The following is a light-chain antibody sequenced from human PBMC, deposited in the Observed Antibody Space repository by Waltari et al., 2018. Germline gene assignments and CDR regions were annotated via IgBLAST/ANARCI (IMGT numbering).Light chain of an antibody. V-gene: IGLV3-10*01. CDR2: EDS. Sequence: SYELTQPPSAAVSPGQPARITCSGDAWPNKYDFWYQQQSGQAPVLFIYEDSKRPSGIPERFSGSSSGTMAALTISGAQVEDEADYYCYSTDSNNNYEVFGGGTKLTVL. CDR3: YSTDSNNNYEV. CDR1: AWPNKY. J-gene: IGLJ2*01.